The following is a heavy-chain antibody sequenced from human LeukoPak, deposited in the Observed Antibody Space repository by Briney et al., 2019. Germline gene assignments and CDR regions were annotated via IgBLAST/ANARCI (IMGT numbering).Heavy chain of an antibody. V-gene: IGHV1-2*02. CDR2: INPNSGGT. CDR3: ARADRLHGGPYLIGP. Sequence: ASVKVSCKTSGYTFTDYYMHWVRQAPGQGLEWMGWINPNSGGTSSAQKFQGKVTMTRDTSITTVYMEVSWLTSDDTAIYYCARADRLHGGPYLIGPWGQGTLVTVSS. D-gene: IGHD2-21*01. CDR1: GYTFTDYY. J-gene: IGHJ5*02.